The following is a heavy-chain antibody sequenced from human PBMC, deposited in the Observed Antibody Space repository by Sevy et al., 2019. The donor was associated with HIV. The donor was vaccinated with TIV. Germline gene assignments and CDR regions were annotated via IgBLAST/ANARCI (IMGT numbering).Heavy chain of an antibody. CDR3: ARPRANYVDHYFFYAMDV. CDR1: GFALSNYYA. V-gene: IGHV3-30-3*01. CDR2: ISYDGSDK. J-gene: IGHJ6*02. D-gene: IGHD4-17*01. Sequence: GGSLRLSCAASGFALSNYYAMHWVRQAPGKGLEWVALISYDGSDKYYADSGKGRFTISSDNFKNKLYLTMNSLTTEDTAVYYCARPRANYVDHYFFYAMDVWGQGTTVTVSS.